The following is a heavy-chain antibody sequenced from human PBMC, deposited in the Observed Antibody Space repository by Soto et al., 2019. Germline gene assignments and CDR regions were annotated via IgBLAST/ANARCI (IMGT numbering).Heavy chain of an antibody. CDR3: ATDSYRILDFDY. J-gene: IGHJ4*02. CDR1: SYTFTSYG. Sequence: QVQLVHSGAEVKKPGASVKVSCKASSYTFTSYGISWVRQAPGQGLEWMGWISPYNGDTNYAQNLQGRVTMTTDTSTNPAYMEPRNLRFDDTAVYYCATDSYRILDFDYWGQGNPVTVSS. CDR2: ISPYNGDT. V-gene: IGHV1-18*01.